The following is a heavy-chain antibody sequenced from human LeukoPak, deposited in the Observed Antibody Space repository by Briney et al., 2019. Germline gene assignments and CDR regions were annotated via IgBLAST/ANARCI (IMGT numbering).Heavy chain of an antibody. CDR2: ISSSSSSYI. CDR1: GFTFSSYS. D-gene: IGHD2-21*02. CDR3: AREIRAYCGGDCSHPWFDP. V-gene: IGHV3-21*04. Sequence: GGSLRLSCAASGFTFSSYSMNWVRQAPGKGLEWVSSISSSSSSYIYYADSVKGRFTISRDNAKNSLYLQMNSLRSEDTAVYYCAREIRAYCGGDCSHPWFDPWGQGTLVTVSS. J-gene: IGHJ5*02.